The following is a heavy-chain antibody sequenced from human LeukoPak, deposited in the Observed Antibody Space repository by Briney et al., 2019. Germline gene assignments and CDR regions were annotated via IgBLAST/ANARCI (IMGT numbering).Heavy chain of an antibody. CDR3: TTESGYEGLFDY. CDR1: GFTFSNAW. CDR2: IKSKTDGGTT. V-gene: IGHV3-15*01. Sequence: GGSLRLSCAASGFTFSNAWMSWVRQAPGKGLEWVGRIKSKTDGGTTDLAAPVKGRFTISRDDSKNTLYLQMNSLKSEDTAVYYCTTESGYEGLFDYWGQGTLVTVSS. D-gene: IGHD5-12*01. J-gene: IGHJ4*02.